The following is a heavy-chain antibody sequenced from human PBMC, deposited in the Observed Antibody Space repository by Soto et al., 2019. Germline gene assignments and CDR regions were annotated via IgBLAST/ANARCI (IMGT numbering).Heavy chain of an antibody. V-gene: IGHV3-48*04. J-gene: IGHJ3*02. CDR2: ISSTSNTI. Sequence: PGGSLRLSCAASGFTFNTYSLNWVRQAPGKGLEWVSYISSTSNTIYYADSVKGRFTISRDNAKNSLYLQMNSLRAEDTAVYYCAREYSGYDSDAFDIWGQGTMVTVSS. D-gene: IGHD5-12*01. CDR3: AREYSGYDSDAFDI. CDR1: GFTFNTYS.